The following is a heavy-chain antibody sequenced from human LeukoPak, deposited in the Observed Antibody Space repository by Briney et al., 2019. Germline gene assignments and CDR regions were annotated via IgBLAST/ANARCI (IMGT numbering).Heavy chain of an antibody. Sequence: GASVKVSCKASGYTFTSYGISWVRQAPGQGLEWMGWISAYNGNTNYAQKLQGRVTMTTDTSTSTAYMELRSLRSDDTAVYYCARRGYDYVWGSYRPRQSAFDIWGQGTMVTVSS. V-gene: IGHV1-18*01. J-gene: IGHJ3*02. CDR1: GYTFTSYG. CDR2: ISAYNGNT. D-gene: IGHD3-16*02. CDR3: ARRGYDYVWGSYRPRQSAFDI.